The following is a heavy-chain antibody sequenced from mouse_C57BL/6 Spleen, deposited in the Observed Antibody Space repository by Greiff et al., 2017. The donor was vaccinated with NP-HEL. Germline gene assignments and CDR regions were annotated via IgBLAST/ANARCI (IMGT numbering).Heavy chain of an antibody. J-gene: IGHJ4*01. CDR2: ISDGGSYT. CDR3: ARDRGIYYDYLYYAMDY. V-gene: IGHV5-4*01. Sequence: EVKLMESGGGLVKPGGSLKLSCAASGFTFSSYAMSWVRQTPEKRLEWVATISDGGSYTYYPDNVKGRFTISRDNAKNNLYLQMSHLKSEDTAMYYCARDRGIYYDYLYYAMDYWGQGTSVTVSS. D-gene: IGHD2-4*01. CDR1: GFTFSSYA.